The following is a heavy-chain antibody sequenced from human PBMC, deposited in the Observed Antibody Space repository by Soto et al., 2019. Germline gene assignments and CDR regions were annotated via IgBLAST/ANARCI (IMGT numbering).Heavy chain of an antibody. CDR1: GFTFSSYG. D-gene: IGHD1-26*01. J-gene: IGHJ4*02. V-gene: IGHV3-30*18. CDR2: ISYDGSNK. CDR3: AKVGVGAKTFDY. Sequence: GGSLRLSCAASGFTFSSYGMHWVRQAPGKGLEWVAVISYDGSNKYYADSVKGRFTISRDNPKNTLYLQMNSLRAEDTAVYYCAKVGVGAKTFDYWGQGTLVTVSS.